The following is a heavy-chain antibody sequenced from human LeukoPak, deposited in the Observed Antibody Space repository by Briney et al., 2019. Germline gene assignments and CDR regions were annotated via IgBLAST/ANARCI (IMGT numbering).Heavy chain of an antibody. CDR2: IKEDGSEK. CDR3: ARVGNLYFYYYMDV. V-gene: IGHV3-7*01. Sequence: PGGSLRLSCAASGFTFSNYWMSWVRQAPGKGLEWVANIKEDGSEKYYVDSVKGRFTISRDHAENSLYLQMNSLRAEDTAVYYCARVGNLYFYYYMDVWGKGTTVIISS. CDR1: GFTFSNYW. J-gene: IGHJ6*03. D-gene: IGHD1-7*01.